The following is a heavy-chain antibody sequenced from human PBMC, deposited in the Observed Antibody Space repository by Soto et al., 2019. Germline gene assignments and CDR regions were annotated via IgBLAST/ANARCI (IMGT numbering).Heavy chain of an antibody. V-gene: IGHV1-2*04. CDR2: INPNSGGT. CDR1: GCSSTGHH. J-gene: IGHJ3*02. D-gene: IGHD3-16*01. Sequence: QVRLVQSGPEVRKPGASVKISCEASGCSSTGHHLHWVRQAPGHGLEWMGWINPNSGGTNYAQKFQDWISNTKDKALSTVYMDLSSLRSEDTAMYYCAKSDGAEENDAFDIWGQATMISVS. CDR3: AKSDGAEENDAFDI.